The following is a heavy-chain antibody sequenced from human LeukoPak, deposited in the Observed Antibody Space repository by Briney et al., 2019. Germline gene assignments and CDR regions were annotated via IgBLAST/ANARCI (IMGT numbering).Heavy chain of an antibody. CDR1: GGTFNSYT. V-gene: IGHV1-69*04. CDR2: IIPILGIA. Sequence: SVKVSCKASGGTFNSYTISWVRQAPGQGLEWMGRIIPILGIANYAQKFQGRVTITADKSTSTAYMEPRSLRSEDTAVYYCAGDYGDYYFDYWGQGTLVTVSS. J-gene: IGHJ4*02. D-gene: IGHD4-17*01. CDR3: AGDYGDYYFDY.